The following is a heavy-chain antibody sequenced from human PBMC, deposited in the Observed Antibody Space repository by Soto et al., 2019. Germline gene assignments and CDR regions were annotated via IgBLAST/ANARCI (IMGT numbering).Heavy chain of an antibody. V-gene: IGHV6-1*01. CDR2: TYYRSRWYN. J-gene: IGHJ6*03. Sequence: PSQTLSLTCAISGDSVSSNSAAWNWIRQSPSGGLEWLGRTYYRSRWYNDYAVSVRSRITINPDTSENQFSLHLNSVTPEDTAVYYCAGTTSLQRYYMDVWGKGTTVPVSS. CDR1: GDSVSSNSAA. D-gene: IGHD1-7*01. CDR3: AGTTSLQRYYMDV.